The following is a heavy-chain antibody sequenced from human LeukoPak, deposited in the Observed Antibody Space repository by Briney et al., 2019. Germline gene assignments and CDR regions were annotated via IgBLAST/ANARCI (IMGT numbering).Heavy chain of an antibody. D-gene: IGHD3-3*01. V-gene: IGHV3-23*01. CDR3: AKEDDFWSGYFASGFDY. CDR2: ISGSGGST. Sequence: PGGSLRLSCAASGFTFSSYAMSWVRQAPGKGLEWVAAISGSGGSTYYADSVNGRFTISRDNSKNTLYLQMNSLRAEDTAVYYCAKEDDFWSGYFASGFDYWGQGTLVTVSS. J-gene: IGHJ4*02. CDR1: GFTFSSYA.